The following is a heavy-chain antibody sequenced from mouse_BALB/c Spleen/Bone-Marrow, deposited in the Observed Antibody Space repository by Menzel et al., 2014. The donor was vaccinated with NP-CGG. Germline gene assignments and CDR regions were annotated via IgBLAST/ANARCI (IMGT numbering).Heavy chain of an antibody. CDR2: INPGSGGT. Sequence: VQLQQSGAELVRPGTSVKVSCKASGYAFTNYLIEWVKQRPGQGLEWIGMINPGSGGTNYNEKFKGEATLTADKSSSTAYMQLSSLTSDDSAVYFCARSGGNWNFDVWGAGTTVTVSS. D-gene: IGHD2-1*01. CDR3: ARSGGNWNFDV. CDR1: GYAFTNYL. V-gene: IGHV1-54*01. J-gene: IGHJ1*01.